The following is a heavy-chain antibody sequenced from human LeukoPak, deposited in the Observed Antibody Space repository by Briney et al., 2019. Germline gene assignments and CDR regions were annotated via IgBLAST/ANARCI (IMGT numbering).Heavy chain of an antibody. J-gene: IGHJ4*02. CDR1: GFSFSDYG. CDR2: ITDDGSDK. V-gene: IGHV3-30*18. Sequence: GGSLRLSCAASGFSFSDYGMDWVRQAPGRGLEWVAVITDDGSDKYYTDSVKGRFSISRDNSKNTLYLQMNSLRPEDTAIYYCAKVGGRRWYYFDNWGQGTVVTVSS. D-gene: IGHD6-13*01. CDR3: AKVGGRRWYYFDN.